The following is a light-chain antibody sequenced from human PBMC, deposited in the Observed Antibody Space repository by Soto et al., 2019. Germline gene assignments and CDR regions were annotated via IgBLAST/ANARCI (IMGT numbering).Light chain of an antibody. CDR3: QVWDSSSDIRV. Sequence: SYELTQPPSVSVAPGKTARITCGGNNIGSKSVHWYQQKPGQAPVLVIYYDSDRPSGIPERFSGSNSGNTATLTISRVEAGGEADYYCQVWDSSSDIRVFGGGTKVTVL. V-gene: IGLV3-21*04. CDR2: YDS. J-gene: IGLJ2*01. CDR1: NIGSKS.